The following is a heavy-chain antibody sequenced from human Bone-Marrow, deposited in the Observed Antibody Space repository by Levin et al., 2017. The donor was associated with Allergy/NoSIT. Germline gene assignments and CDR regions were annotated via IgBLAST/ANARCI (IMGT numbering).Heavy chain of an antibody. CDR2: IYYSGST. Sequence: PSETLSLTCTVSGGSISSGGYYWSWIRQHPGKGLEWIGYIYYSGSTYYNPSLKSRVTISVDTSKNQFSLKLSSVTAADTAVYYCARQFSMVRGVIPDDYYGMDVWGQGTTVTVSS. CDR1: GGSISSGGYY. J-gene: IGHJ6*02. CDR3: ARQFSMVRGVIPDDYYGMDV. V-gene: IGHV4-31*03. D-gene: IGHD3-10*01.